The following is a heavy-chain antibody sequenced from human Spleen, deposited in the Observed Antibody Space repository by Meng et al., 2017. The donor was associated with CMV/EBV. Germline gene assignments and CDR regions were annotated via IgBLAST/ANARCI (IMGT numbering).Heavy chain of an antibody. D-gene: IGHD4-17*01. J-gene: IGHJ6*02. Sequence: GESLKISCEASGFTFSTYSMNWVRQAPGKGLEWVSSISSSSSYIYYATSVRGRITVSRDNAKNSLYLQMSSLRPEDTAVYYCARTIRELSDYYYGMDVWGQGTTVTVSS. V-gene: IGHV3-21*01. CDR3: ARTIRELSDYYYGMDV. CDR1: GFTFSTYS. CDR2: ISSSSSYI.